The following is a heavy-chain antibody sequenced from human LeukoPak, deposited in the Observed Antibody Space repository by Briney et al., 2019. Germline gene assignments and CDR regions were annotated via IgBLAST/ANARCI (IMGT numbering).Heavy chain of an antibody. D-gene: IGHD1-26*01. CDR2: MNPDSGNT. CDR3: ARVNRILGAIVVFYNFDY. Sequence: ASVKVSCKASGYTFTNYDINWVRQAPGQGLEWMGWMNPDSGNTGYAQKFQGRVTITRNTSISTAYMELSSLTSEDTAVYYCARVNRILGAIVVFYNFDYWGQGTLVTVSS. V-gene: IGHV1-8*03. CDR1: GYTFTNYD. J-gene: IGHJ4*02.